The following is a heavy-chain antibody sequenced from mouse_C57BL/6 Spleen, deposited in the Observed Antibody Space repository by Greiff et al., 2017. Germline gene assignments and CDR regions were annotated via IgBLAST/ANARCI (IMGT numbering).Heavy chain of an antibody. CDR3: ARNGYGSSYAYFDV. Sequence: EVQLQQSGPGLVKPSQSLSLTCSVTGYSITSGYYWNWIRQFPGNKLEWMGYISYDGSNNYNPSLKNRISITRDTSKNQFFLKLNSVTTEDTATYYCARNGYGSSYAYFDVWGTGTTVTVSS. J-gene: IGHJ1*03. V-gene: IGHV3-6*01. CDR2: ISYDGSN. CDR1: GYSITSGYY. D-gene: IGHD1-1*01.